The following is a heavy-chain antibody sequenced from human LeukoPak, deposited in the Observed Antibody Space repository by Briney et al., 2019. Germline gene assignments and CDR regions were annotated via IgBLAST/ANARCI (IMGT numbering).Heavy chain of an antibody. CDR3: AKDISNWSAVAPFPVD. D-gene: IGHD6-19*01. J-gene: IGHJ4*02. Sequence: GGSLRLSCAASGFTFSSYGMHWVRQAPGKGLEWVAFIRYDGSNKYYADSVKGRFTISRDNSKNTLYLQMNSLRAEDTAVYYCAKDISNWSAVAPFPVDWGQGTLVTVSS. V-gene: IGHV3-30*02. CDR2: IRYDGSNK. CDR1: GFTFSSYG.